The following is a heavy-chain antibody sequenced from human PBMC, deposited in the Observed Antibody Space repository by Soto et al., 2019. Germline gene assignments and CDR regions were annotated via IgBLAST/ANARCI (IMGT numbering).Heavy chain of an antibody. CDR1: GFTFGTSA. CDR2: IVVDTGNT. Sequence: ASVKVSCKASGFTFGTSAIHWIRQTRGHRLEWIGWIVVDTGNTDYAQKFQDRVTITRDVSTSTAYVELSSLRSEDTAVYYCAREGLVLVPTTVNSDYYYYAMDVWGQGITVTVSS. V-gene: IGHV1-58*02. CDR3: AREGLVLVPTTVNSDYYYYAMDV. D-gene: IGHD2-2*01. J-gene: IGHJ6*02.